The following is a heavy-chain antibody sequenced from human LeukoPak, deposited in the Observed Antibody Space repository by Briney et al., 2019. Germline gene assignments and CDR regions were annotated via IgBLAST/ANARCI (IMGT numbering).Heavy chain of an antibody. CDR2: ISYDGSNK. CDR1: GFTFSSYA. Sequence: GGSLRLSCAASGFTFSSYAMHWVRQAPGKGLEWVAVISYDGSNKYYADSVKGRFTIPRDNSKNTLYLQMNSLRAEDTAVYYCARADYDILTLLLYWGQGTLVTVSS. J-gene: IGHJ4*02. D-gene: IGHD3-9*01. CDR3: ARADYDILTLLLY. V-gene: IGHV3-30-3*01.